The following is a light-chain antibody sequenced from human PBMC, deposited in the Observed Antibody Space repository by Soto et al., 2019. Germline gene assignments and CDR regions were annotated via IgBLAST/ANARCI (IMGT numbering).Light chain of an antibody. CDR2: AVS. V-gene: IGLV2-11*01. Sequence: QSVLTQPRSVSGSPGQSITISCTGTSGDIGLYNYVSWYQQHAGKAPKLLIYAVSQRPSGVPDRFSASKSAITASLTISGLQADDEADYYCSSYAGGDVLFGGGTKLTVL. J-gene: IGLJ3*02. CDR1: SGDIGLYNY. CDR3: SSYAGGDVL.